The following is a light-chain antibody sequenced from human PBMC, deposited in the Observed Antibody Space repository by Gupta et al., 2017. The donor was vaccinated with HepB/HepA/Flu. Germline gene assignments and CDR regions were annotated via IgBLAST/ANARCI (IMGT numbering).Light chain of an antibody. CDR3: AAWDDALPGSYV. V-gene: IGLV1-44*01. CDR1: TSNIGSNN. J-gene: IGLJ1*01. CDR2: IND. Sequence: QSVVTQPPSVSGTPGQRVTISCPGSTSNIGSNNVNWYQQFPGAAPRLLIAINDQRPSGVPDRFSASKSGTSASLVISGLQSEDEADYYCAAWDDALPGSYVFGSGTTVSVL.